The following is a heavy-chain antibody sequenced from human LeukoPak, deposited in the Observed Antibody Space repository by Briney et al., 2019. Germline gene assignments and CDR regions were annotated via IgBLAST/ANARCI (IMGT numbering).Heavy chain of an antibody. J-gene: IGHJ6*02. D-gene: IGHD3-3*01. Sequence: LETLSLTCTVSGGSISGYYWSWIRQPPGKGLEWIGDIYYIGSTNYNPSLKSRVTISVDTSKNQFSLNLSSVTAADTAVYYCARDRRFNGMDVWGQGTAVTVSS. CDR1: GGSISGYY. CDR2: IYYIGST. V-gene: IGHV4-59*01. CDR3: ARDRRFNGMDV.